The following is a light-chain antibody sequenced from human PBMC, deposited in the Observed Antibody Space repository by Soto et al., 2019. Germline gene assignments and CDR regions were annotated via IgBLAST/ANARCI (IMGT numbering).Light chain of an antibody. Sequence: DIKLTQSPYSLSASVGDRVTITCQASQDINNYLNWYQQKPGKAPKLLIYDASDLEIGVPSRFRGSGSGTDFTLTISSLQPEDIATYYCQQFGDLTFIFGQGTRLEI. CDR3: QQFGDLTFI. CDR2: DAS. V-gene: IGKV1-33*01. CDR1: QDINNY. J-gene: IGKJ5*01.